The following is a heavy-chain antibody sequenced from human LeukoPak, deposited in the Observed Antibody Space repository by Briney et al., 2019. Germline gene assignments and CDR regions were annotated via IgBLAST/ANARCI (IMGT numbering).Heavy chain of an antibody. CDR2: IYPSDSDT. D-gene: IGHD6-19*01. CDR1: GYSFTSYW. J-gene: IGHJ4*02. V-gene: IGHV5-51*01. CDR3: ARGSGWFDY. Sequence: GESLKISCQVSGYSFTSYWIGWVRRMPGKGLEWMGIIYPSDSDTRYSPSLQGQVTISADKSINTAYLQWSNLKASDTAMYYCARGSGWFDYWGQGTLVTVSS.